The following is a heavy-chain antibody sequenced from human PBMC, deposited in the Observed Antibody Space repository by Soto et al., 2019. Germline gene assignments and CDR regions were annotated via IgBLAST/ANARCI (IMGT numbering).Heavy chain of an antibody. CDR3: AKARLPVYDILTGAQDY. V-gene: IGHV3-23*01. CDR2: ISGSGGST. J-gene: IGHJ4*02. Sequence: PGGSLRLSCAASGFTFSSYAMSWVRQAPGKGLGGVSAISGSGGSTYYADSVKGRFTIARDNSKNTLYLQMNSLRAEDTAVYYCAKARLPVYDILTGAQDYWGQGTLVTVSS. D-gene: IGHD3-9*01. CDR1: GFTFSSYA.